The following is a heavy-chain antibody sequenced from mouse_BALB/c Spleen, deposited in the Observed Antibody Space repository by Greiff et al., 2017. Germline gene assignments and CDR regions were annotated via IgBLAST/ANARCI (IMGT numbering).Heavy chain of an antibody. J-gene: IGHJ1*01. D-gene: IGHD1-1*01. CDR3: ARDYYGSSYYWYFDV. CDR1: GFTFSDFY. Sequence: EVKVVESGGGLVQPGGSLRLSCATSGFTFSDFYMEWVRQPPGKRLEWIAASRNKANDYTTEYSASVKGRFIVSRDTSQSILSLQMNALRAEDTAIYYCARDYYGSSYYWYFDVWGAGTTVTVSS. V-gene: IGHV7-1*02. CDR2: SRNKANDYTT.